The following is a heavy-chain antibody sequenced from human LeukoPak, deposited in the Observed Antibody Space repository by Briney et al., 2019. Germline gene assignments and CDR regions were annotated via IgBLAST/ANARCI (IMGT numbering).Heavy chain of an antibody. V-gene: IGHV1-18*04. J-gene: IGHJ3*02. CDR1: GYTFTTYG. D-gene: IGHD6-13*01. CDR3: AREVGSSNAFDI. CDR2: ISEYSGST. Sequence: ASVKVSCKASGYTFTTYGVSWVRQAPGQGLEWMGWISEYSGSTNSAQKFQGRVTMTTDTSTSTAYMELRGLRSDDTAVYYCAREVGSSNAFDIWGQGTMVIVSS.